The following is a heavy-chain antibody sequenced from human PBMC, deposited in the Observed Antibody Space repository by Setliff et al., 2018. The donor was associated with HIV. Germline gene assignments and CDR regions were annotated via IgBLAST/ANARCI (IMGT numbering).Heavy chain of an antibody. CDR2: FIPTYDTT. D-gene: IGHD1-26*01. J-gene: IGHJ3*02. Sequence: SVKVSCKASGDTFSKHAVSWVRQAPGQGLEWMGSFIPTYDTTSYAREFQGRLTITADESTSAVYMDLSRLTSDDTAIFFCAKNKLGGAFDMWGQGTMVTVSS. V-gene: IGHV1-69*13. CDR3: AKNKLGGAFDM. CDR1: GDTFSKHA.